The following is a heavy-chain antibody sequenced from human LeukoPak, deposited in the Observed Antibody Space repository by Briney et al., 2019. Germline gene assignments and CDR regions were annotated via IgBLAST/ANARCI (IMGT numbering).Heavy chain of an antibody. J-gene: IGHJ4*02. CDR2: IYYSGST. CDR3: ARPGIAAAATPYYFDY. D-gene: IGHD6-13*01. V-gene: IGHV4-39*01. CDR1: GGSISSSSYY. Sequence: SEPLSLTCTVSGGSISSSSYYWGWIRQPPGKGLEWIGSIYYSGSTYYNPSLKSRVTISVDTSKNQFSLKLSSVTAADTAVYYCARPGIAAAATPYYFDYWGQGTLVTVSS.